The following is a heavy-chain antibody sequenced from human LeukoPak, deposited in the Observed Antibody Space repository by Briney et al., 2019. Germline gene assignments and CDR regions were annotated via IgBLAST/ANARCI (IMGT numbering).Heavy chain of an antibody. V-gene: IGHV1-46*03. CDR2: INPSGGST. CDR1: GYTFTSYY. CDR3: ATHAMVRGVTTFDY. J-gene: IGHJ4*02. D-gene: IGHD3-10*01. Sequence: ASVKVSCKSSGYTFTSYYMHWVRQAPGQGLEWMGIINPSGGSTSYAQKLQGRVTMTRDTSTSTVYMELSSLRSEDTAVYYCATHAMVRGVTTFDYWGQGTLVTVSS.